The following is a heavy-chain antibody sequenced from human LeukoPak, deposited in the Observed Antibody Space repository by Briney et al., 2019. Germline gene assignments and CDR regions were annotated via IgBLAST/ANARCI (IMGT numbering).Heavy chain of an antibody. CDR2: IHYGGST. J-gene: IGHJ4*02. CDR1: GGSISTYS. D-gene: IGHD3-10*01. Sequence: SETLSLTCTVSGGSISTYSCGWIRPPPGKGLEWVANIHYGGSTDYNPSLRGRVTITADTSSNQFSLRLSSVTAADTGVYYCAKGGVTRDYCFDYWGQGTLVTVSS. V-gene: IGHV4-59*01. CDR3: AKGGVTRDYCFDY.